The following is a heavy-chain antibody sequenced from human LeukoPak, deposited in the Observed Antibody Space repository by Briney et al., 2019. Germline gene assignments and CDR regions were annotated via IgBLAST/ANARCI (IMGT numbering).Heavy chain of an antibody. V-gene: IGHV3-23*01. Sequence: GGSLRLSCAASGFTFSTYAMSWVRQAPGKGLEWVATMTGSGGSTFYGDSVKGRFTIARDNSNNMLYLQMNSLGAEDTAVYYCAKDLGLLWFGTFDYWGQGILVTVSS. J-gene: IGHJ4*02. CDR2: MTGSGGST. CDR3: AKDLGLLWFGTFDY. CDR1: GFTFSTYA. D-gene: IGHD3-10*01.